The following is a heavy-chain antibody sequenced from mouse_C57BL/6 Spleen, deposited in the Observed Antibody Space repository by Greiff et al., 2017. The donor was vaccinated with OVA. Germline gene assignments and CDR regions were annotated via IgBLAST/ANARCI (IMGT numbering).Heavy chain of an antibody. CDR1: GYAFSSSW. D-gene: IGHD1-2*01. Sequence: QVQLQQSGPELVKPGASVKISCKASGYAFSSSWMNWVKQRPGKGLEWIGRIYPGDGDTNYNGKFKGKATLTADKSSSTAYMQLSSLTSEDSAVYFCAQRLGDDWGQGTSVTVSS. J-gene: IGHJ4*01. CDR2: IYPGDGDT. CDR3: AQRLGDD. V-gene: IGHV1-82*01.